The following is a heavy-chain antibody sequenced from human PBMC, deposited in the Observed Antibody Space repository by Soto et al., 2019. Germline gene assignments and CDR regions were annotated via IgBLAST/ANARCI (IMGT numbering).Heavy chain of an antibody. V-gene: IGHV4-59*08. CDR3: ARGNGSGYQFFDY. J-gene: IGHJ4*02. Sequence: PSETLSLTCTVSGGSISSYYWSWIRQPPGKGLEWIGYIYYTGSTNYNPSLKSRVTISVDTSKNQFSLKLSSVTAAETVVYYCARGNGSGYQFFDYWGQGTPVTVSS. D-gene: IGHD3-22*01. CDR2: IYYTGST. CDR1: GGSISSYY.